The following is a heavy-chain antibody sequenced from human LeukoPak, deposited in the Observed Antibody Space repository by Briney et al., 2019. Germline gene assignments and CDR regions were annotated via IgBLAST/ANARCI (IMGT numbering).Heavy chain of an antibody. D-gene: IGHD3-22*01. CDR3: AKRPRDTSGYYLGASDI. CDR1: GFTFSNYA. V-gene: IGHV3-23*01. CDR2: ISASGGTT. J-gene: IGHJ3*02. Sequence: PGGSLRLSCAASGFTFSNYAMTWVRQAPGKGLEWVSGISASGGTTYYADSVKGRFTISRDNSRNTLYLQINSLRAEDTAVYYCAKRPRDTSGYYLGASDIWGQGTMVTISS.